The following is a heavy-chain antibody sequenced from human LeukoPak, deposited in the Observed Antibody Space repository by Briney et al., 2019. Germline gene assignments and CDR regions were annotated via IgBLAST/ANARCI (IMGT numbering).Heavy chain of an antibody. J-gene: IGHJ5*02. Sequence: SETLSLTCTVSGGSISSGGYYWSWIRQHPGKGLEWIGYIYYSGSTYYNPSLKSRVTISVDTSKNQFSLKLSSVTAADTAVYYCARGDYDSSGACGLFDPWGQGTLVTVSS. CDR3: ARGDYDSSGACGLFDP. CDR2: IYYSGST. D-gene: IGHD3-22*01. V-gene: IGHV4-31*03. CDR1: GGSISSGGYY.